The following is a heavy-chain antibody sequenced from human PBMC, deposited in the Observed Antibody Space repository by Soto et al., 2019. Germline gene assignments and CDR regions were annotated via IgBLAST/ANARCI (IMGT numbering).Heavy chain of an antibody. CDR1: GGTFSSYA. V-gene: IGHV1-69*12. CDR3: ARDGGVYDYSPFDY. CDR2: IIPIFSTA. Sequence: QVQLVQSGAEVKKPGSSVKVSCKASGGTFSSYAISWVRQAPGQGLEWMGGIIPIFSTADYAQKFQGRVTITANESTSTAYMELSSLRSEDTAVYYCARDGGVYDYSPFDYWGQGTLVTVSS. J-gene: IGHJ4*02. D-gene: IGHD4-4*01.